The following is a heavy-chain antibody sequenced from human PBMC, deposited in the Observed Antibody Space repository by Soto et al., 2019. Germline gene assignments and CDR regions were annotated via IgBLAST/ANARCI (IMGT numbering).Heavy chain of an antibody. CDR3: SRYDYDFWSGYYTPYYFDY. V-gene: IGHV1-18*01. D-gene: IGHD3-3*01. Sequence: QVQLVQSGAEVKKPGASVKVSCKASGYTFTSYGISWVRQAPGQGLEWMGGISAYNGNTNYAQKLQGRVTMTTDTSTSTAYMELRSLRSDDTAMYYCSRYDYDFWSGYYTPYYFDYWGQGTLVTVSS. CDR1: GYTFTSYG. J-gene: IGHJ4*02. CDR2: ISAYNGNT.